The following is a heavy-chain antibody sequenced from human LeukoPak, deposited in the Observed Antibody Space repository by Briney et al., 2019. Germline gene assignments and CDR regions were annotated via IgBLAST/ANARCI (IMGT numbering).Heavy chain of an antibody. CDR1: GFTFSSYG. D-gene: IGHD3-22*01. J-gene: IGHJ4*02. CDR3: AKDLYYYDSSGYYLSLDY. CDR2: IWYDRSNK. Sequence: PGGSLRLSCAASGFTFSSYGMHWVPQAPGKGLEWVAVIWYDRSNKYYADSVKGRFTISRDNSKNTLYLQMNSLRAEDTAVYYCAKDLYYYDSSGYYLSLDYWGQGTLVTVSS. V-gene: IGHV3-33*06.